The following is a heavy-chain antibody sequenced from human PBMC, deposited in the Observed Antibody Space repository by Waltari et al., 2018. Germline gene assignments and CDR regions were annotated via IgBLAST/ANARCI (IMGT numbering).Heavy chain of an antibody. D-gene: IGHD1-1*01. CDR3: ARVSRLDAFDI. CDR1: GGSISSHY. CDR2: IYYSGST. J-gene: IGHJ3*02. Sequence: QVQLQESGPGLVKPSETLSLTCTVSGGSISSHYWSWIRQPPGKGLEWIGYIYYSGSTNYNPSLKSRVTISVDTSKNQFSLKLSSVTAADTAMYYCARVSRLDAFDIWGQGTMVTVSS. V-gene: IGHV4-59*11.